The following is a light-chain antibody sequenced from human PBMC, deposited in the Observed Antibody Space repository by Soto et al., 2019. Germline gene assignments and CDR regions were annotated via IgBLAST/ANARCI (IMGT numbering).Light chain of an antibody. CDR1: SSDVGGYNY. CDR3: ASWDDRLKGTRYV. V-gene: IGLV2-14*01. CDR2: DVS. J-gene: IGLJ1*01. Sequence: QSVLTQPASVSGSPGQSITISCTGTSSDVGGYNYVSWYQQHPGKAPKLMIYDVSNRPSGVSNRFSGSKSGTSASLTICGLQSEDEADYYCASWDDRLKGTRYVFGTGTKVTVL.